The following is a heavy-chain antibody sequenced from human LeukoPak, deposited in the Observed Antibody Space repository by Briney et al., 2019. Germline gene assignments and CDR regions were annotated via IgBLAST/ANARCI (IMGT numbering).Heavy chain of an antibody. J-gene: IGHJ5*02. V-gene: IGHV1-2*02. D-gene: IGHD1-26*01. CDR3: AWSGSYYENWFDP. CDR2: INPNSGGT. Sequence: ASVKVSCKASGYTFTGYYMQWVRQAPGQGLEWMGWINPNSGGTNYAQKFQGRVTMTRDTSISTAYMELSRLRSDDTAVYYCAWSGSYYENWFDPWGQGTLVTVSS. CDR1: GYTFTGYY.